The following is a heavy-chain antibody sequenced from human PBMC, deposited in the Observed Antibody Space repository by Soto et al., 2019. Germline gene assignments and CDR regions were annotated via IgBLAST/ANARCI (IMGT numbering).Heavy chain of an antibody. CDR2: ISSSSSYI. CDR3: ARGTGIGYCSGGSCFDY. D-gene: IGHD2-15*01. J-gene: IGHJ4*02. Sequence: EVQLVESGGGLVKPGGSLRLSCAASGFTFSSYSMNWVRQAPGKGLEWASSISSSSSYIYYADSVKGRFTISRDNAKNSLYLQMNSLRAEDTAVYYCARGTGIGYCSGGSCFDYWGQGTLVTVSS. V-gene: IGHV3-21*01. CDR1: GFTFSSYS.